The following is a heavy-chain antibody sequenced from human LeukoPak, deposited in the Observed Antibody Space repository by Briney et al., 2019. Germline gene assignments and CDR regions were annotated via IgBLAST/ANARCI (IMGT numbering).Heavy chain of an antibody. CDR3: ARMGSSGTISYYFDY. J-gene: IGHJ4*02. CDR1: GYTFTSYG. Sequence: VASVKVSCKASGYTFTSYGISWVRQAPGQGLEWMGWISAYNGNTNYAQKLQGRVTMTTDTSTSTAYMELRSLRSDDTAVYYCARMGSSGTISYYFDYWGQGTLVTVSS. D-gene: IGHD1/OR15-1a*01. CDR2: ISAYNGNT. V-gene: IGHV1-18*01.